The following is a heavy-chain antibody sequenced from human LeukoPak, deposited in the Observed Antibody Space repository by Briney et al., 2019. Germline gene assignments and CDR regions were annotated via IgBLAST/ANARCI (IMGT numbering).Heavy chain of an antibody. V-gene: IGHV3-21*01. J-gene: IGHJ6*03. D-gene: IGHD6-13*01. CDR1: GFTFSSYS. Sequence: GGSLRLSCAASGFTFSSYSMNWVRQAPGKGLEWVSSISSRSSYIYYADSVKGRFTISRDNAKNSLYLQMNSLRAEDTAVYYCARCGYSSSWYPLYYYMDVWGKGTTVTVSS. CDR2: ISSRSSYI. CDR3: ARCGYSSSWYPLYYYMDV.